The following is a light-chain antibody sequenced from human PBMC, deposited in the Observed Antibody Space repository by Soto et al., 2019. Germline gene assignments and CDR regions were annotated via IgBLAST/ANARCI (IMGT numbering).Light chain of an antibody. CDR2: DAS. CDR3: QQANSLAIT. J-gene: IGKJ5*01. V-gene: IGKV1-12*01. CDR1: QGVSSR. Sequence: DIQMTQSPSSVSASVGDRVIISCRASQGVSSRLAWYQQKPGKAPSLLIYDASSLQGGVPSRFSGSGSGIDFTLSISGLQPEDSGNYFCQQANSLAITFGQGTRLDIK.